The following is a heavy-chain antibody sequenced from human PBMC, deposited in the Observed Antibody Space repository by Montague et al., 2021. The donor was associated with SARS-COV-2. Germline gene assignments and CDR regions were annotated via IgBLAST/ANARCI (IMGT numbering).Heavy chain of an antibody. Sequence: SETLSLTCTVSGGSISNYYWSWIRQPPGKGLEWIGYIYYSGSTNYNPSLKSRVTISVDTSKSHFSLKLSSVTAADTAVYYCARVQRGYYYGLGVAAHFDYWGQGTLVTVSS. J-gene: IGHJ4*02. CDR1: GGSISNYY. CDR3: ARVQRGYYYGLGVAAHFDY. CDR2: IYYSGST. D-gene: IGHD3-10*01. V-gene: IGHV4-59*01.